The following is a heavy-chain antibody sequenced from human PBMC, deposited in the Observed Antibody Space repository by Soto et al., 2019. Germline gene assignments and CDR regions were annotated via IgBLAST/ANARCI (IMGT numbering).Heavy chain of an antibody. J-gene: IGHJ3*02. V-gene: IGHV3-23*01. Sequence: GGSLRVSCAASGVTFSSYAMSWVRKATGKGLEWVSAISGSGGSTYYADSVKGRFTISRDNSKNTLYLQMNSLRAEDTAVYYCAKDLMGDIVVVVAATRDAFDIWGQGTMVTV. D-gene: IGHD2-15*01. CDR2: ISGSGGST. CDR3: AKDLMGDIVVVVAATRDAFDI. CDR1: GVTFSSYA.